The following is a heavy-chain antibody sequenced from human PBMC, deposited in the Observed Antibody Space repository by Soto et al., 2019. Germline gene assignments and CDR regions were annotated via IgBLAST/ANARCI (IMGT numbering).Heavy chain of an antibody. Sequence: ASVKVSCKASGGTFSSYAISWVRQAPGQGLEWMGGIIPIFGTANYAQKFQGRVTITADESTSTAYMELSSLRSEDTAVYYCARLVDGGAPLLDYWGQGTLVTVSS. CDR2: IIPIFGTA. CDR3: ARLVDGGAPLLDY. CDR1: GGTFSSYA. J-gene: IGHJ4*02. D-gene: IGHD1-26*01. V-gene: IGHV1-69*13.